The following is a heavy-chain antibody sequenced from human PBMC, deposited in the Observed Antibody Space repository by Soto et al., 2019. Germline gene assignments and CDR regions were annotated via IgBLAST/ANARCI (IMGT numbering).Heavy chain of an antibody. CDR3: ARDADILTGSDAFDI. CDR2: ISSSSSYT. V-gene: IGHV3-11*05. D-gene: IGHD3-9*01. CDR1: GFTFSDYY. J-gene: IGHJ3*02. Sequence: QVQLVESGGGLVKPGGSLRLSCAASGFTFSDYYMSWIRQAPGKGXXXVSYISSSSSYTNYADSVKGRFTISRDNAKNSLYLQMNSLRXXDTAVYYCARDADILTGSDAFDIWGQGTMVTVSS.